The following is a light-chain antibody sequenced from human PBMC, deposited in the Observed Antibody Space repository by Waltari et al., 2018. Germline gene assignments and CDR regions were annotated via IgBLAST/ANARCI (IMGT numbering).Light chain of an antibody. CDR1: QSVSSSS. CDR2: AAS. V-gene: IGKV3-20*01. CDR3: QHYGYSLWT. J-gene: IGKJ1*01. Sequence: EIVLTQSPGTLSLSPGEGATLSCRASQSVSSSSLAWYKQKPGQAPRILIYAASSRATGIPDRFSGSGSGTDFTLTISRLEPEDFAVYYCQHYGYSLWTFGQGTMVEIK.